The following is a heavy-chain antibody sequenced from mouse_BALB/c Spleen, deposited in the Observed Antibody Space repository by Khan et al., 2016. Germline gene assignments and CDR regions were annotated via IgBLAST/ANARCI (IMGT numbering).Heavy chain of an antibody. J-gene: IGHJ3*01. CDR2: INTNSGVP. Sequence: QIQLVQSGPELKKPGETVRISCKASGYTFTTAGMQWVQKMPGKGLKWIGWINTNSGVPKYAEDFKERFAFSLETYASTASFPLSNLKNEDRATYCCARRDDYDGGWFAYWGQGTLVTVSA. CDR3: ARRDDYDGGWFAY. V-gene: IGHV9-4*02. D-gene: IGHD2-4*01. CDR1: GYTFTTAG.